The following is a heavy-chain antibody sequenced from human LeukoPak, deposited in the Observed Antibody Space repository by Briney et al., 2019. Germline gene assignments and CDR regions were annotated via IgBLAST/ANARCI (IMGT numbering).Heavy chain of an antibody. CDR2: INPSGGST. V-gene: IGHV1-46*01. J-gene: IGHJ4*02. Sequence: ASVKVSCKASGYTFTSYYMHWVRQAPGQGLEWMGIINPSGGSTSYAQKFQGRVTKTRDMSTSTVYMELSSLRSEDTAVYYCARASACSGGSCYGGNYFDYWGQGTLVTVSS. CDR1: GYTFTSYY. D-gene: IGHD2-15*01. CDR3: ARASACSGGSCYGGNYFDY.